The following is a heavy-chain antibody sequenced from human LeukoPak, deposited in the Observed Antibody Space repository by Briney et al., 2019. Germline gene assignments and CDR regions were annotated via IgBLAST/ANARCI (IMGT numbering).Heavy chain of an antibody. CDR2: IYYSGST. Sequence: SETLSLTCTVSGGSISSGDYYWSWIRQPPGKGLEWIGYIYYSGSTNYNPSLKSRVTISVDTSKNQFSLKLSSVTAADTAVYYCARAYYYDSSGYYSPFDYWGQGTLVTVSS. CDR3: ARAYYYDSSGYYSPFDY. D-gene: IGHD3-22*01. V-gene: IGHV4-61*08. CDR1: GGSISSGDYY. J-gene: IGHJ4*02.